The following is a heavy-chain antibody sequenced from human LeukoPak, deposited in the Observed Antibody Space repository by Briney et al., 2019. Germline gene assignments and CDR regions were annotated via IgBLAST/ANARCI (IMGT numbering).Heavy chain of an antibody. CDR1: GFTFSSYG. J-gene: IGHJ6*02. CDR3: ARGVAYYGSGSYLSV. D-gene: IGHD3-10*01. V-gene: IGHV3-33*01. CDR2: IWYDGSNK. Sequence: GGSLRLSCAASGFTFSSYGMHWVRQAPGKGLEWVAVIWYDGSNKYYADSVKGRFTISRDNSKNTLYLQMNSLRAEDTAVYYCARGVAYYGSGSYLSVWGQGTTVTVSS.